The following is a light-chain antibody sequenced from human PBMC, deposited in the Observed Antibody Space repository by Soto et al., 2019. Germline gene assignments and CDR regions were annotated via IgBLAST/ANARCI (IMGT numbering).Light chain of an antibody. Sequence: EIQMTQSPSTLSASVGDRVTITCRARQSFSRGVAWYQTKPGKAPKLLICDACSLDGGVPSRFSGSGSGTDFNLTISSLQPDDFATYYYKQYNSNLLTFGQGPKVEIK. CDR2: DAC. CDR1: QSFSRG. J-gene: IGKJ1*01. V-gene: IGKV1-5*01. CDR3: KQYNSNLLT.